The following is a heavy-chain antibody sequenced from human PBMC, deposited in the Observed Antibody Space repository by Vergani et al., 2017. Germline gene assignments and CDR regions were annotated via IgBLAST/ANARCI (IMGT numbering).Heavy chain of an antibody. J-gene: IGHJ5*02. V-gene: IGHV1-8*03. CDR1: GYTFTSYD. Sequence: QVQLVQSGAEVKKPGASVKVSCKASGYTFTSYDINWVRQATGQGLEWMGWMNPNSGNTGYAQKFQGRVTITRNTSISTAYMELSSLRSEDTAVYYCARNYYDSSGYYYNWFDPWGQGTLVTVSS. D-gene: IGHD3-22*01. CDR3: ARNYYDSSGYYYNWFDP. CDR2: MNPNSGNT.